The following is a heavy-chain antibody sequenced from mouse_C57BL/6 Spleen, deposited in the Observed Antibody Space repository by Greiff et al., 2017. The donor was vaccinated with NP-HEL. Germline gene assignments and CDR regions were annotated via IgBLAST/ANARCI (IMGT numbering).Heavy chain of an antibody. Sequence: QVQLQQPGAELVMPGASVKLSCKASGYTFTSYWMHWVKQRPGQGLEWIGEIDPSDSYTNYNQKFKGKSTLTVDKSSSTAYMQRSSLTSEDSAVYYCAKRRYYGSPDWYFDVWGTGTTVTVSS. D-gene: IGHD1-1*01. CDR3: AKRRYYGSPDWYFDV. CDR1: GYTFTSYW. V-gene: IGHV1-69*01. CDR2: IDPSDSYT. J-gene: IGHJ1*03.